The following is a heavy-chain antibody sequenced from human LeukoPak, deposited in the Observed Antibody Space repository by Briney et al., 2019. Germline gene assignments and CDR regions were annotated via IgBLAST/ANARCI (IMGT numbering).Heavy chain of an antibody. Sequence: SETLSLTCTVSGGSISSYYWSWIRQPPGKGLEWIGYIYYSGSTNYNPSLKSRVTISVDTSKNQFSLKLSSVTAADTAVYYCARHKDYYYSYMDVWGKGTTVTISS. J-gene: IGHJ6*03. V-gene: IGHV4-59*08. CDR2: IYYSGST. CDR1: GGSISSYY. CDR3: ARHKDYYYSYMDV.